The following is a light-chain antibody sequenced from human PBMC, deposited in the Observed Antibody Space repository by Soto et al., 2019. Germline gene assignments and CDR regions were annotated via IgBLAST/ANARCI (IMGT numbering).Light chain of an antibody. CDR2: GAS. J-gene: IGKJ4*01. Sequence: EIVLTQSPGTLSLSPGERATLSCRASQSVNSRFLAWYQQKPGQAPRLLIYGASSRATGIPDRFSGSGSGTDFTLTISRVEPEDFAVYFCQQHGSSPLTFGGGTKVDIK. V-gene: IGKV3-20*01. CDR1: QSVNSRF. CDR3: QQHGSSPLT.